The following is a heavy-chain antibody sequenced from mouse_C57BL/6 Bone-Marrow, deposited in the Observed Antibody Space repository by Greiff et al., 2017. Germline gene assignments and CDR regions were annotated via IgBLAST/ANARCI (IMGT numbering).Heavy chain of an antibody. CDR3: ARWDYYGSSWAY. V-gene: IGHV1-55*01. Sequence: QVHVKQSGAELVKPGASVKMSCKASGYTFTSYWITWVKQRPGQGLEWIGDIYPGSGSTNYNEKFKSKATLTVDTSSSTAYMQLSSLTSEDSAVYYCARWDYYGSSWAYWGQGTLVTVSA. D-gene: IGHD1-1*01. CDR1: GYTFTSYW. J-gene: IGHJ3*01. CDR2: IYPGSGST.